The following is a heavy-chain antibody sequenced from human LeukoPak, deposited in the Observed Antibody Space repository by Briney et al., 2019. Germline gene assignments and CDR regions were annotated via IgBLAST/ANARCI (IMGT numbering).Heavy chain of an antibody. V-gene: IGHV3-21*01. D-gene: IGHD6-13*01. CDR2: ISSSSSYI. CDR3: ARAAVIAAAGVGY. Sequence: GGSLRLSCAASGFTFSSYVMSWVRQAPGKGLEWVSSISSSSSYIYYADSVKGRFTISRDNAKNSLYLQMNSLRAEDTAVYYCARAAVIAAAGVGYWGQGTLVTVSS. CDR1: GFTFSSYV. J-gene: IGHJ4*02.